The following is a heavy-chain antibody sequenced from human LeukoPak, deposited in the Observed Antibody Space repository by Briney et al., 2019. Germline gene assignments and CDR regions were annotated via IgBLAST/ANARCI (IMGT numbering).Heavy chain of an antibody. CDR2: IYYSGST. CDR3: ARGAAGYSYG. V-gene: IGHV4-59*01. D-gene: IGHD5-18*01. CDR1: GGSISSYY. J-gene: IGHJ4*02. Sequence: SETLSLTCTVSGGSISSYYWSWLRQPPGKGLEWIGPIYYSGSTNYNPSLKSRVTISIDTSKNQFSLRLTSVTAADTAVYYCARGAAGYSYGWGQGTLVTVSS.